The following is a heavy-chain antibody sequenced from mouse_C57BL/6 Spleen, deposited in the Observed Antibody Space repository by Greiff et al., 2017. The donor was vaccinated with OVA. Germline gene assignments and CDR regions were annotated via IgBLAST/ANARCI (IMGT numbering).Heavy chain of an antibody. D-gene: IGHD1-1*01. CDR3: ACESSYDWYFDV. CDR2: IYPGSGST. V-gene: IGHV1-55*01. CDR1: GYTFTSYW. Sequence: QVQLQQPGAELVKPGASVKMSCKASGYTFTSYWITWVKQRPGQGLEWIGDIYPGSGSTNSNEKFKSKATLTVDTSSSTAYMQLSSLTSEDSAVYYSACESSYDWYFDVWGTGTTVTVSS. J-gene: IGHJ1*03.